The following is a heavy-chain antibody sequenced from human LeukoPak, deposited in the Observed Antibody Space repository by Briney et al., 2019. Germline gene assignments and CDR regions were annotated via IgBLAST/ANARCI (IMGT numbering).Heavy chain of an antibody. CDR1: GFTFSSYG. V-gene: IGHV3-30*02. D-gene: IGHD3-22*01. Sequence: GGSLRHSCAASGFTFSSYGMHWVRQAPGKGLEWVAFIRYDGSNKYYADSVKGRFTISRDNSKNTLYLQMDSLRAEDTAVYYCAKNPSYDSSGYYPDYWGQGTLVTVSS. CDR2: IRYDGSNK. CDR3: AKNPSYDSSGYYPDY. J-gene: IGHJ4*02.